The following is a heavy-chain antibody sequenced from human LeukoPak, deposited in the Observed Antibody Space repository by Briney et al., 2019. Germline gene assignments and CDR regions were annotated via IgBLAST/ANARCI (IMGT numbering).Heavy chain of an antibody. D-gene: IGHD3-10*01. V-gene: IGHV1-69*13. CDR3: ARIISEDYFDY. Sequence: ASVKVSCKASGGTFSSYAISWVRQAPGQGLEWMGGIIPIFGTANYAQKFQGRVTITADESTSTVYMELSSLRSEDTAVYYCARIISEDYFDYWGQGTLVTVSS. CDR2: IIPIFGTA. J-gene: IGHJ4*02. CDR1: GGTFSSYA.